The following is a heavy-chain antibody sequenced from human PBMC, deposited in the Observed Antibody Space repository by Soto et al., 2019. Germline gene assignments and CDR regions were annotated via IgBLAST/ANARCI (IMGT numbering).Heavy chain of an antibody. CDR2: IIPIFGTA. CDR1: GGTFSSYA. V-gene: IGHV1-69*01. Sequence: QVQLVQSGAEVKKSGSSVKVSCKASGGTFSSYAISWVRQAPGQGLEWMGGIIPIFGTANYAQKFQGRVTITADESTSTAYMELSSLRSEDTAVYYCALGGSGWYGAEGNWFDPWGQGTLVTVSS. CDR3: ALGGSGWYGAEGNWFDP. J-gene: IGHJ5*02. D-gene: IGHD6-19*01.